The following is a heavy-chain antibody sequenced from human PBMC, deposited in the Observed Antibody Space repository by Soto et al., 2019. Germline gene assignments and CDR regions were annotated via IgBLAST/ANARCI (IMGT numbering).Heavy chain of an antibody. J-gene: IGHJ4*02. V-gene: IGHV3-23*01. Sequence: EVQLLESGGDLVQPGGSLRLSCVASGLTFGSRAMSWVRQAPGEGLVWVSTTTDTGGDAKYADSVRGRFTISRDNSEKTLFLQMSSLRADDSAVYYCARGSTDSYPGSRIFDFWGRGIRVTVSS. CDR1: GLTFGSRA. CDR2: TTDTGGDA. CDR3: ARGSTDSYPGSRIFDF. D-gene: IGHD3-10*01.